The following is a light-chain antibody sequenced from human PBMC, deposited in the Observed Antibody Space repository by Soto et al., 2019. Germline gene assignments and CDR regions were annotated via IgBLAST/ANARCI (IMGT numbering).Light chain of an antibody. Sequence: QSVLTQPPSASGSPGQSVTISCTGTSSDVGTYNYVSWYQQHPGKAPKLLIYEVTKRPSGVPDRFSGSKSGNTASLTVSGLQAEDEADYYCSSYADSTPYVFGTGTKVTVL. V-gene: IGLV2-8*01. CDR2: EVT. J-gene: IGLJ1*01. CDR1: SSDVGTYNY. CDR3: SSYADSTPYV.